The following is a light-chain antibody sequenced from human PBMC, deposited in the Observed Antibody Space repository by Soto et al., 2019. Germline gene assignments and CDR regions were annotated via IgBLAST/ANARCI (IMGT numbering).Light chain of an antibody. CDR1: QSFSSSY. J-gene: IGKJ4*01. CDR3: QQRSSWPLT. Sequence: EIVLTQSPGTLSLSPGERATLSCRASQSFSSSYLAWYQQKPGQAPRLLISDASNRATGIPARFSGSGSGTDFSLIISSLEPEDFAVYYCQQRSSWPLTFGGGTKVDIK. CDR2: DAS. V-gene: IGKV3D-20*02.